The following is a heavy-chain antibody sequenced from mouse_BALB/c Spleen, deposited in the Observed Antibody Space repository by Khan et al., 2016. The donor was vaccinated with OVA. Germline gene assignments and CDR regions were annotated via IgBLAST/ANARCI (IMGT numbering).Heavy chain of an antibody. V-gene: IGHV5-12*02. CDR3: AREGDGGGLAY. CDR1: GFTFTDYY. Sequence: EVELVESGGGFMQPGGSLTLSCATSGFTFTDYYMYWVRQTPEKRLEWVAYISTRGTTTYYSDTVRGRFTISTDNATNTLYLQMSRLKSEDTAMYYCAREGDGGGLAYWGQGTLVTVSA. D-gene: IGHD1-1*02. CDR2: ISTRGTTT. J-gene: IGHJ3*01.